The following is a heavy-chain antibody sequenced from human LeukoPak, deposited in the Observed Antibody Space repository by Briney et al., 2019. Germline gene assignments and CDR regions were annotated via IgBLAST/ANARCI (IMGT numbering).Heavy chain of an antibody. J-gene: IGHJ4*02. CDR3: ARLGGTGTYFDD. CDR1: GFTFSSYS. D-gene: IGHD3-16*01. Sequence: PGGSLRLSCAASGFTFSSYSMNWVRQAPGKGLEWISSISSSSSYIYYADSVKGRFTISRDNAKNSLYLQMNSLRAEDTAVYYCARLGGTGTYFDDWGQGTLVTVSS. V-gene: IGHV3-21*01. CDR2: ISSSSSYI.